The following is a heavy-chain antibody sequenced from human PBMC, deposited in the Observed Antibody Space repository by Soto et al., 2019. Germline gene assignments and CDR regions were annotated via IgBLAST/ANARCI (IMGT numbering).Heavy chain of an antibody. CDR1: GFTFSSYS. V-gene: IGHV3-21*01. Sequence: GGSLRLSCAASGFTFSSYSMNWVRQAPGKGLEWVSFISRSSGSLYYADSLRGRFTISRDNAKNSLYLQMNSLTAEDTAVYYCARSYCGGDCYGPEYYYYGMDVWGQGTTVTVSS. CDR3: ARSYCGGDCYGPEYYYYGMDV. D-gene: IGHD2-21*02. J-gene: IGHJ6*02. CDR2: ISRSSGSL.